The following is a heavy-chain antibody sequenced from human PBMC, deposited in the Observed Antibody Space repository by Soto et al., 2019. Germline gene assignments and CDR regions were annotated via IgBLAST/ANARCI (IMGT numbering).Heavy chain of an antibody. V-gene: IGHV1-69*12. Sequence: QVQLVQSGAEVRQPASSVKVSCKTSGGTFSSYAISWVRQAPGQGLEWMGGIVPIVDTSTYAQKFQGRVTITANDSTSIVYMELSSLRSDDTAVYYCVSVVAIPGYPDNWGQGTLVTVSS. CDR2: IVPIVDTS. CDR1: GGTFSSYA. J-gene: IGHJ4*02. CDR3: VSVVAIPGYPDN. D-gene: IGHD5-12*01.